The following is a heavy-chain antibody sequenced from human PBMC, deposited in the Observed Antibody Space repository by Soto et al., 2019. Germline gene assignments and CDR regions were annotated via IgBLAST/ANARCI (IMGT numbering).Heavy chain of an antibody. CDR1: GYTFTSYG. D-gene: IGHD2-2*01. Sequence: ASVKVSCKASGYTFTSYGISWVRQAPGQGLEWMGWISAYNGNTNYAQKLQGRVTMTTDISTSTAYMELRSLRSDDTAVYYCARDRNVLVPAAVFDYWGQGTLVTVSS. V-gene: IGHV1-18*01. CDR3: ARDRNVLVPAAVFDY. CDR2: ISAYNGNT. J-gene: IGHJ4*02.